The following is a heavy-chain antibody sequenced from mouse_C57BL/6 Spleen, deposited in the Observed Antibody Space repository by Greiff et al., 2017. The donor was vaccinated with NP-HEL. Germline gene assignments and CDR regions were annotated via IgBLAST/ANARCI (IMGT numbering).Heavy chain of an antibody. CDR3: TRAETPPLDD. CDR2: IDPETGGT. Sequence: QVQLQQSGAELVRPGASVTLSCKASGYTFTDYEMHWVKQTPVHGLEWIGAIDPETGGTAYNQKFKGKAILTADKSSSTAYMELRRLTSEDSAVYYCTRAETPPLDDWGQGTTLTVSS. CDR1: GYTFTDYE. J-gene: IGHJ2*01. V-gene: IGHV1-15*01.